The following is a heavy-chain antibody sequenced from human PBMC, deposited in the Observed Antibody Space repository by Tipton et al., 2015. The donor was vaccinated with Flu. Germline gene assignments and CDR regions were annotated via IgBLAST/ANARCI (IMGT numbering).Heavy chain of an antibody. CDR2: IIPMFGTT. CDR1: GGSISTFN. D-gene: IGHD1-1*01. J-gene: IGHJ4*02. CDR3: VVFYISHNMVY. Sequence: QLVQSGAEVKKPGSSVKVSCKASGGSISTFNNNWVRQAPGQGLEWKGGIIPMFGTTKLAQKFQGRIATTADESASTAYMELSGLRSEDTALYYCVVFYISHNMVYWGQGSRVTVSS. V-gene: IGHV1-69*19.